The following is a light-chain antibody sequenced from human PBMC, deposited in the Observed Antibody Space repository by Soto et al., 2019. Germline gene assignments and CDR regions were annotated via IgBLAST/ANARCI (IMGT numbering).Light chain of an antibody. Sequence: QSALTQPASVSGSPGQSITISCTGTSSDVGGYNYVSWYQQHPGKAPKLMIYEVSNRPSGVSNRFSGSKSVNTASLTISGLQAEDKADYYCSSYTSSSTLDYVFGTWSKVTVL. CDR2: EVS. CDR1: SSDVGGYNY. J-gene: IGLJ1*01. CDR3: SSYTSSSTLDYV. V-gene: IGLV2-14*01.